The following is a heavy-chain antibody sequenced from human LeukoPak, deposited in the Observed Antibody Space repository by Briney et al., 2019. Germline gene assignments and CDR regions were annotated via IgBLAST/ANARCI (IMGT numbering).Heavy chain of an antibody. CDR1: GFTFSSYG. J-gene: IGHJ4*02. CDR3: ARGWQQLVPDY. CDR2: IWYDGSNK. V-gene: IGHV3-33*01. Sequence: GGSLRLSCAASGFTFSSYGMHWVRQAPGKGLEWVAVIWYDGSNKYYADSVKGRFTISRDNSKNTLYLQLNSLTAEDTAVYFCARGWQQLVPDYWGQGTLVTVSS. D-gene: IGHD6-13*01.